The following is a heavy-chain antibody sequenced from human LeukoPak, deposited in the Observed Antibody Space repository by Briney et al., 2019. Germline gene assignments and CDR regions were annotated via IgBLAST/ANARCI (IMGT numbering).Heavy chain of an antibody. V-gene: IGHV3-43*02. CDR1: GTTFEDYA. D-gene: IGHD3-10*01. CDR3: ARGGWFGELLFDY. J-gene: IGHJ4*02. CDR2: ISGDGGTT. Sequence: TGGSLRLSCAASGTTFEDYAMHWVRQAPGKGLEWVSFISGDGGTTYYADSVKGRFTISRDNAKNSLYLQMNSLRAEDTALYYCARGGWFGELLFDYWGQGTLVTVSS.